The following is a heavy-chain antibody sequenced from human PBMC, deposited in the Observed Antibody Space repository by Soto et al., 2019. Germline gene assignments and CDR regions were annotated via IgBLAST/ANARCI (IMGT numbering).Heavy chain of an antibody. J-gene: IGHJ6*02. CDR2: INHSGST. CDR3: ARETAYYYYYYGMDV. Sequence: SETLSLTCAVYGGSFSGYYWSWIRQPLGKGLEWIGEINHSGSTNYNPSLKSRVTISVDTSKNQFSLKLSSVTAADTAVYYCARETAYYYYYYGMDVWGQGTTVTVSS. CDR1: GGSFSGYY. V-gene: IGHV4-34*01.